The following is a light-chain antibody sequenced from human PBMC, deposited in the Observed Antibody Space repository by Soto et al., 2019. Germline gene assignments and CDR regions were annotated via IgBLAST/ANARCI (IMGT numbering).Light chain of an antibody. CDR2: EVR. CDR1: MRDVGSYNL. V-gene: IGLV2-14*01. CDR3: SAYTATSTLV. Sequence: QSALTQPASVSGSAGQSITISCSGTMRDVGSYNLVSWYQHHPGTAPNLIIYEVRNRPSGISSRFSSSRSGNTASLPISGLQSEDEGNYYCSAYTATSTLVFGGGTKLTVL. J-gene: IGLJ3*02.